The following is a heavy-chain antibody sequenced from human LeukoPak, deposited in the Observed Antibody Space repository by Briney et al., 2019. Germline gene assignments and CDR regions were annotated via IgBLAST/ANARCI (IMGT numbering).Heavy chain of an antibody. V-gene: IGHV3-23*01. Sequence: PGGSLRLSCAASGFTFSSYAMSWVRQAPGKGLEWVSAISGSGTSTYYSDSVKGRFTISRDNSKNTLYLQVNSLRAEDTAVYYCAKLQKNPYYYDSSGGNTYYFDYWGQGTLVTVSS. CDR1: GFTFSSYA. CDR2: ISGSGTST. J-gene: IGHJ4*02. D-gene: IGHD3-22*01. CDR3: AKLQKNPYYYDSSGGNTYYFDY.